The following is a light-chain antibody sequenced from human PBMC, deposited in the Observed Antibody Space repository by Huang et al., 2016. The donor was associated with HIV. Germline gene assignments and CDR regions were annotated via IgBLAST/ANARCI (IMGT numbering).Light chain of an antibody. CDR2: LGS. J-gene: IGKJ4*01. CDR3: MQALQTPLT. CDR1: QSLLHSNGYND. Sequence: DIVMTQSPRSLPVTPGEPASISCRSSQSLLHSNGYNDLDWYLQKPGQSPKLLIYLGSNRASGVPDRFRGSGSGTDFTLKISRVEAEDVGVYYCMQALQTPLTFGGGTKVEIK. V-gene: IGKV2-28*01.